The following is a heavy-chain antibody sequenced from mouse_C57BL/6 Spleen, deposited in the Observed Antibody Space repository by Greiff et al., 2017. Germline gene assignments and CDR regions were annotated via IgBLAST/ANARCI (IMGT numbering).Heavy chain of an antibody. Sequence: QVQLQQSGAELVKPGASVKLSCKASGYTFTSYWMHWVKQRPGQGLEWIGMIHPNSGSTNYNEKFKSKATLTVDKSSSTAYMQLSSLTSEDSAVYYCARAIYYYGSSCGYFDVWGTGTTVTVSS. D-gene: IGHD1-1*01. J-gene: IGHJ1*03. CDR2: IHPNSGST. CDR3: ARAIYYYGSSCGYFDV. CDR1: GYTFTSYW. V-gene: IGHV1-64*01.